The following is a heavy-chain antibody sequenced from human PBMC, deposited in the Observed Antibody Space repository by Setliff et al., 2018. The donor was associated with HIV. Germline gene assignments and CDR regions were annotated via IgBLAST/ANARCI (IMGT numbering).Heavy chain of an antibody. D-gene: IGHD3-3*01. CDR2: ITPISGTA. CDR3: ARGREWLPVASYFDY. V-gene: IGHV1-69*13. J-gene: IGHJ4*02. CDR1: GGTFSSYG. Sequence: ASVKVSCKASGGTFSSYGISWVRQAPGQGLEWMGGITPISGTANYAQKFQGRVTIAADEFTSTAYMELSSLRSEDTAVYYCARGREWLPVASYFDYWGQGTLVTVSS.